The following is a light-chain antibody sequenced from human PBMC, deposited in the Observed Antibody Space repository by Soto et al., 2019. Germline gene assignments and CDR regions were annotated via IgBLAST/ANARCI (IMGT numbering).Light chain of an antibody. CDR3: QQYNNWPFIT. CDR1: QSVRGN. V-gene: IGKV3-15*01. CDR2: GAS. J-gene: IGKJ5*01. Sequence: EIVMTQSPATLSVSPGGRATVACRSSQSVRGNLAWYQQKPGQSPRLLIYGASSRATGIPVRFSGSGSGTEFTLTISSLQSEDFAVYYCQQYNNWPFITFGQGTRLEI.